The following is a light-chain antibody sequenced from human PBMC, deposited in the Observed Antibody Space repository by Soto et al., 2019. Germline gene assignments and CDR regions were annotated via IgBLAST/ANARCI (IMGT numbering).Light chain of an antibody. J-gene: IGLJ2*01. V-gene: IGLV1-40*01. CDR3: QSYDSSLNAYVV. Sequence: QSVLTQPPSVSGAPGQRVTISCTGSSSNIGAGFDVQWYQQLPGTAPKLLIYGNKNRPSGVPDRFSGSKSGSSASLAITGLQAEDEADYYCQSYDSSLNAYVVFGGGTKLTV. CDR1: SSNIGAGFD. CDR2: GNK.